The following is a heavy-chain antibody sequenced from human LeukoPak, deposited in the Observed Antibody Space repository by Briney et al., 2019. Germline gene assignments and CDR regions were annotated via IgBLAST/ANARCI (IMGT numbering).Heavy chain of an antibody. J-gene: IGHJ4*02. CDR3: ASLVGAYRNFDY. Sequence: SETLSLTCTVSGGSISSYYWSWIRQPPRKGLEWIGYIYYSGSTNYNPSLKSRVTISVDTSKNQFSLKLSSVTAADTAVYYCASLVGAYRNFDYWGQGTLVTVSS. CDR2: IYYSGST. D-gene: IGHD1-26*01. CDR1: GGSISSYY. V-gene: IGHV4-59*01.